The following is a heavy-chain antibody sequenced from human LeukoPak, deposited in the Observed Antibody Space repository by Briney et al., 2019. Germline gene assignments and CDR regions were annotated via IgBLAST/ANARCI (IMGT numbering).Heavy chain of an antibody. Sequence: ASVKVSCKASGYTLTDYHIHWVRQAPGQGLEWLGWINANNGGGNYAQESQGRITMTWDTSISTAYMELSRPRSDDTAVYYCARYPLGYSGYLKDWGQGTLVTVSS. CDR1: GYTLTDYH. CDR2: INANNGGG. V-gene: IGHV1-2*02. CDR3: ARYPLGYSGYLKD. D-gene: IGHD5-12*01. J-gene: IGHJ4*02.